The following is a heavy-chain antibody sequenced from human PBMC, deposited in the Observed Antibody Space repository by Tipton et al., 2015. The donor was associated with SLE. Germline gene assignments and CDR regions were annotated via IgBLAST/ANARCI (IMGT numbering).Heavy chain of an antibody. J-gene: IGHJ4*02. CDR3: ATSPLTL. CDR2: ISYTGST. V-gene: IGHV4-39*07. CDR1: GGSFSSSYY. D-gene: IGHD2-2*01. Sequence: TLSLTCPVSGGSFSSSYYWGWIRPSPGKGLEWIGSISYTGSTYSNPSLKSRVTISVDMSKNQFSLKLTSVTAADTAVYYCATSPLTLWGQGTLVTVSS.